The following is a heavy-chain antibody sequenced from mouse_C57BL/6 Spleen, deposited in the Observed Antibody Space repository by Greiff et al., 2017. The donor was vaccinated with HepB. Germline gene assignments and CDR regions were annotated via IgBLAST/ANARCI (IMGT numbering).Heavy chain of an antibody. CDR3: ARWGELRRGGYYFGC. CDR1: GYTFTSYG. J-gene: IGHJ2*01. Sequence: QVQLQQSGAELARPGASVKLSCKASGYTFTSYGISWVKQRTGQGLEWIGEIYPRSGNTYYNEKFKGKATLTADKSSSTAYMELRSLTSEDSAVYFCARWGELRRGGYYFGCWGQGTTLTVSS. CDR2: IYPRSGNT. V-gene: IGHV1-81*01. D-gene: IGHD2-4*01.